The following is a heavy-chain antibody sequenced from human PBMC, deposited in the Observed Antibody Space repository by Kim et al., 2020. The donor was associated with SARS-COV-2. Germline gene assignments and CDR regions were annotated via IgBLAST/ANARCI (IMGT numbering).Heavy chain of an antibody. D-gene: IGHD3-10*01. CDR1: GFTFSSYS. CDR3: ARVLGSGLGRFDP. V-gene: IGHV3-21*01. Sequence: GGSLRLSCAASGFTFSSYSMNWVRQAPGKGLEWVSSISSSSSYIYYADSVKGRFTISRDNAKNSLYLQMNSLRAEDTAVYYCARVLGSGLGRFDPWGQGTLVTVSS. CDR2: ISSSSSYI. J-gene: IGHJ5*02.